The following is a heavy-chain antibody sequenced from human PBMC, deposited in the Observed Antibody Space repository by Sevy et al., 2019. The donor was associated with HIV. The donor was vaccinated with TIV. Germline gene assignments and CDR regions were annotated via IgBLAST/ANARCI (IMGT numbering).Heavy chain of an antibody. CDR2: IRSKAHGGTT. Sequence: GGSLRLSCTASGFTFGDYPMSWFRQAPGEGLKWVGFIRSKAHGGTTEYAASVKGRFSISRDDSKSIAYLQMNSLKTEDTAVYYCTREARGYGGYDHIYGLLYWGQGILVTVSS. CDR1: GFTFGDYP. V-gene: IGHV3-49*03. D-gene: IGHD5-12*01. J-gene: IGHJ4*02. CDR3: TREARGYGGYDHIYGLLY.